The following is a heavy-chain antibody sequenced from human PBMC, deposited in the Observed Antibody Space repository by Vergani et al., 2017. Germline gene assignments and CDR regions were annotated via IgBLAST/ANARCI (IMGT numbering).Heavy chain of an antibody. V-gene: IGHV5-10-1*03. Sequence: EVQLVQSGAEVKKPGESLRISCKGSGYSFTSYWISWVRQMPGKGLEWMGRIDPSDSYTNYSPSFQGHVTISADKSISTAYLQWSSLKASDTAMYYCASHASRYCSGGSCSYYYYGMDVWGQGTTVTVSS. CDR2: IDPSDSYT. D-gene: IGHD2-15*01. CDR3: ASHASRYCSGGSCSYYYYGMDV. J-gene: IGHJ6*02. CDR1: GYSFTSYW.